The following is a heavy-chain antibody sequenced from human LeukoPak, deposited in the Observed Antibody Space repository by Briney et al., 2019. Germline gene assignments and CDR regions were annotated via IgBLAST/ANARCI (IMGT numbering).Heavy chain of an antibody. CDR2: INPNSGGT. J-gene: IGHJ4*02. D-gene: IGHD4-17*01. Sequence: ASVKVSCKASGYTFTGYYMHWVRQAPGQGLEWMGWINPNSGGTNYAQKFQGRVTMTRDTSISTAYMELSRLRSDDTAVYYCARGPTTVTTELDYWGQGTLVTVSS. CDR3: ARGPTTVTTELDY. CDR1: GYTFTGYY. V-gene: IGHV1-2*02.